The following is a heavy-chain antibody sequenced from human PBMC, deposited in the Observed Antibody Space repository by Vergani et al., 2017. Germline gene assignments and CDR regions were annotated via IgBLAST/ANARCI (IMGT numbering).Heavy chain of an antibody. CDR1: GDSISSYY. V-gene: IGHV4-4*07. CDR3: ARGVIYYGSWSYYNWFDP. J-gene: IGHJ5*02. CDR2: IYTSGST. D-gene: IGHD3-10*01. Sequence: QVQLQESGPGLVKPPGTLSLTCAVSGDSISSYYWSWIRQPAGKGLEGIGRIYTSGSTNYNPSLKSRFTMSVDTSKTQFSLKLSSVTAADTAVYYCARGVIYYGSWSYYNWFDPWGQGTLVTVSS.